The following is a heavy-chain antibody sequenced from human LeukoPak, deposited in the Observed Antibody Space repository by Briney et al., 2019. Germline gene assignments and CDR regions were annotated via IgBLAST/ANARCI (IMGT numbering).Heavy chain of an antibody. V-gene: IGHV4-39*01. CDR2: IYYSGST. CDR3: ARLGMVRGVILDY. Sequence: SETLSLTCTVSGGPISSSSYYWGWIRQPPGKGLEWIGSIYYSGSTYYNPSLKSRVTIFVDPSKNQFSLKLSSVTAADTAVYYCARLGMVRGVILDYWGQGTLVTVSS. CDR1: GGPISSSSYY. J-gene: IGHJ4*02. D-gene: IGHD3-10*01.